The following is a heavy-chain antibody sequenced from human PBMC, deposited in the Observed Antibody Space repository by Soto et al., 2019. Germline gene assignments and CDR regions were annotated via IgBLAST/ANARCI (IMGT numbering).Heavy chain of an antibody. D-gene: IGHD3-10*01. V-gene: IGHV3-13*04. Sequence: EVQLVESGGGLVQPGGSLRLSCAASGFTFSSYDMHWVRQATGKGLEWVSAIGTSGDTYYPGSVKGRFTISRENAKNSLYLQMNSLRAGDTAVYYCARVNTMVRGTNLGYFDYWGQGTLVTVSS. CDR1: GFTFSSYD. CDR3: ARVNTMVRGTNLGYFDY. CDR2: IGTSGDT. J-gene: IGHJ4*02.